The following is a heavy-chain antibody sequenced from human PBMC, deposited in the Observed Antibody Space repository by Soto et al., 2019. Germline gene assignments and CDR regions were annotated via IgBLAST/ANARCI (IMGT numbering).Heavy chain of an antibody. Sequence: EVQLVESGGGLVQPGGSLRLSCAASGFTFRDYWMHWVRQAPGKGLVWVSRINTDGSSTSYADSVKGRFTISRDNAKNTLYLQLNSLRAEDTAVYYCVRRGANDRSGYYYWGQGTLVTVSS. CDR3: VRRGANDRSGYYY. J-gene: IGHJ4*02. D-gene: IGHD3-22*01. V-gene: IGHV3-74*01. CDR1: GFTFRDYW. CDR2: INTDGSST.